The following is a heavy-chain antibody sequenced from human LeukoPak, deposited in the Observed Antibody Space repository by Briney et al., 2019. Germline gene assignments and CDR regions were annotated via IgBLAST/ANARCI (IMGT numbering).Heavy chain of an antibody. Sequence: PSETLSLTCSVSGDSIGSYYWPWLRQSPGKGLEWIGYIYYGGWTNYGSFLMSRVSIYVDPSQNQFSLQLGYVSPTTTGIYYCARGRARDGSYPWFDSWGQGILVTVSS. CDR1: GDSIGSYY. V-gene: IGHV4-59*01. D-gene: IGHD3-16*02. CDR2: IYYGGWT. J-gene: IGHJ5*01. CDR3: ARGRARDGSYPWFDS.